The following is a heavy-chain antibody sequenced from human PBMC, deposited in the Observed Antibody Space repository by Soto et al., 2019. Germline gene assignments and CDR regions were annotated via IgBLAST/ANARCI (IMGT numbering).Heavy chain of an antibody. V-gene: IGHV1-69*13. CDR3: ARDQGPSVVPATTPETPFDY. CDR1: GGTFSSYA. D-gene: IGHD2-2*01. J-gene: IGHJ4*02. Sequence: GASVKVSCKASGGTFSSYAISWVRQAPGQGLEWMGGIIPIFGTANYAQKFQGRVTITADESTSTAYMELSSLRSEDTAVYYCARDQGPSVVPATTPETPFDYWGQGTLLTVSS. CDR2: IIPIFGTA.